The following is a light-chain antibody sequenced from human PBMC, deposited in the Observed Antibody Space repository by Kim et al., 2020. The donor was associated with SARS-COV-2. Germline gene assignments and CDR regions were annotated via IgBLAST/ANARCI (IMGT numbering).Light chain of an antibody. V-gene: IGLV3-19*01. Sequence: SVALGQTVTIKCQGDSLRNYYASWYQQEPGPAPVLVFYCKHNRPAGIPDQFSGSCSRNTSSLTITGTQAEDEDDYYCNSRDSSCVVFGGGTQVTVL. CDR3: NSRDSSCVV. J-gene: IGLJ2*01. CDR1: SLRNYY. CDR2: CKH.